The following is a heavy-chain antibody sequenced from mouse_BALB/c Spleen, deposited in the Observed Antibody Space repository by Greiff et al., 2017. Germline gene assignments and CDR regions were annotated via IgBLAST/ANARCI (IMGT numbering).Heavy chain of an antibody. J-gene: IGHJ3*01. CDR1: GFTFNTNA. V-gene: IGHV10S3*01. Sequence: TGGGLVQPKGSLKLSCAASGFTFNTNAMNWVRQAPGKGLEWVARIRSKSNNYATYYADSVKDRFTISRDDSQSMLYLQMNNLKTEDTAMYYCVREYYGPWFAYWGQGTLVTVSA. CDR3: VREYYGPWFAY. CDR2: IRSKSNNYAT. D-gene: IGHD1-1*01.